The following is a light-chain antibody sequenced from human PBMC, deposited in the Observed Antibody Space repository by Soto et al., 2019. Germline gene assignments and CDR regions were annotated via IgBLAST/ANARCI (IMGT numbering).Light chain of an antibody. CDR1: RSNIGSHY. V-gene: IGLV1-47*01. CDR2: RNN. J-gene: IGLJ2*01. CDR3: TSLDFSLYHVV. Sequence: QSVLTQPHSASGTPGQRVTFSCSGGRSNIGSHYVFWYQQFPGTAPKLVIYRNNQRPSGVPDRFSGSKSGTSASLAISGLRSEDEADYYCTSLDFSLYHVVYGGRTKVTVL.